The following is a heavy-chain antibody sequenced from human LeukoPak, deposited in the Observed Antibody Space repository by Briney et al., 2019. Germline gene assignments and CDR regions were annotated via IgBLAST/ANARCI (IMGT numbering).Heavy chain of an antibody. V-gene: IGHV4-4*02. Sequence: PSETLSLTCAVSGGSISSSNWWSWVRQPPGKGLEWIGEIYHSGSTNYNPSLKSRVTISVDTSKNQFSLKLSSVTAADTAVYYCAREPNWYCSGGSCTRGAFDIWGQGTMVTVSS. D-gene: IGHD2-15*01. CDR1: GGSISSSNW. J-gene: IGHJ3*02. CDR2: IYHSGST. CDR3: AREPNWYCSGGSCTRGAFDI.